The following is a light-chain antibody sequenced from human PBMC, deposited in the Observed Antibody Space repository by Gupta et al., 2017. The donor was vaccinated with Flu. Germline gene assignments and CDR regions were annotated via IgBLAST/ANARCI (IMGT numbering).Light chain of an antibody. V-gene: IGKV3-15*01. Sequence: PTTLSVSPGARVTPSCRASRSIGSSLAWYQQRFGQAPRLLFSGAATRAPGIPERFSGSGSGTDFTLTINSLQSEDFAIYYCQQYNKWPRTFGQGTKVEIK. CDR1: RSIGSS. CDR2: GAA. CDR3: QQYNKWPRT. J-gene: IGKJ1*01.